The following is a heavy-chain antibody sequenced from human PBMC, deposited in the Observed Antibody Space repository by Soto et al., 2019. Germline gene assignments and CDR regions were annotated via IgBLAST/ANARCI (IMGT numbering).Heavy chain of an antibody. CDR2: IYYSGST. Sequence: PSETLSLTCTVSGGSISSGYYYWMWIRQPPGKGLEWMGYIYYSGSTYYNPSLKGRVIISVDTSKNQFSLKLSSVTEEATAVYYCPRRYYDSSGYYFLHAFDIWGKGTMRTV. CDR1: GGSISSGYYY. D-gene: IGHD3-22*01. J-gene: IGHJ3*02. V-gene: IGHV4-30-4*02. CDR3: PRRYYDSSGYYFLHAFDI.